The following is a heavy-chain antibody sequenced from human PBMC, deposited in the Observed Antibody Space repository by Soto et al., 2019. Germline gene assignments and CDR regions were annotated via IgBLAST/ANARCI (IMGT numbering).Heavy chain of an antibody. Sequence: GESLKISCKGSGYSFAGYWIGWLRQMPWKGLEWMGIIYPGDSDTKYNPSFQGQVTISADKSITTTYLQWSSLKASDTAMYYCARRSSEGYYYYGMDVWGQGTTVTV. V-gene: IGHV5-51*01. CDR1: GYSFAGYW. CDR3: ARRSSEGYYYYGMDV. D-gene: IGHD2-15*01. J-gene: IGHJ6*02. CDR2: IYPGDSDT.